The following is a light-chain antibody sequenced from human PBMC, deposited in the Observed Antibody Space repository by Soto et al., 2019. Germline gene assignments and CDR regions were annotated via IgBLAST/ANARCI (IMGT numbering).Light chain of an antibody. Sequence: DIQLTQSPSFLSASVGDRVTVSCRASQDISTYLAWFQQKPGKVPQLLVYPASTLQDGVPSRFSGLGSGTDFTLTINNLQAEDFATYYCQHLRAYPFSFGQGTKLDIK. CDR1: QDISTY. CDR2: PAS. J-gene: IGKJ2*03. V-gene: IGKV1-9*01. CDR3: QHLRAYPFS.